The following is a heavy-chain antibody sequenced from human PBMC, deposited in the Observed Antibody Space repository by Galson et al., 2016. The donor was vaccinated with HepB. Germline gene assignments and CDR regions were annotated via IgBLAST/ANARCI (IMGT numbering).Heavy chain of an antibody. CDR1: GFVFSNYG. CDR3: AKDGSYSGDRHGYFDY. CDR2: ISTRRTT. Sequence: SLRLSCAASGFVFSNYGLSWVRQAPGKGLEWVASISTRRTTYYSDSVQGRFTISRDNADNSLSLQMNSLSGDDTALYYCAKDGSYSGDRHGYFDYWGQGTLVTVPS. D-gene: IGHD1-26*01. J-gene: IGHJ4*02. V-gene: IGHV3-23*01.